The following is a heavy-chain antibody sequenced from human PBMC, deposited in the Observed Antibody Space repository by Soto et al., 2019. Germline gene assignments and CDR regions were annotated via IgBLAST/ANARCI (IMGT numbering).Heavy chain of an antibody. CDR1: GFTFSNAW. CDR3: TTDPLGYCSGGSCYRLNYYYYGMDV. Sequence: EVQLVESGGGLVKPGGSLRLSCAASGFTFSNAWMNWFRQAPGKGLEWVGRIKSKTDGGTTDYAAPVKGRFTISRDDSKNTLYLQMNSLKTEDTAVYYCTTDPLGYCSGGSCYRLNYYYYGMDVWGQGTTVTVSS. D-gene: IGHD2-15*01. CDR2: IKSKTDGGTT. J-gene: IGHJ6*02. V-gene: IGHV3-15*07.